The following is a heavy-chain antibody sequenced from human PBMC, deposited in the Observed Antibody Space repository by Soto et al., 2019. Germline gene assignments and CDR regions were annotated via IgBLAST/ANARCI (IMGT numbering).Heavy chain of an antibody. CDR2: VYYSGST. Sequence: SETLSLTCSVSGVSISDYYPSWILQPPGKGLEWIGSVYYSGSTYYNPSLESRVTISVDKSKNQFSLKLMSLSAADTAVYYCGRLEGLATISYYFDYWGQGALVTVSS. CDR1: GVSISDYY. V-gene: IGHV4-59*08. CDR3: GRLEGLATISYYFDY. D-gene: IGHD3-9*01. J-gene: IGHJ4*02.